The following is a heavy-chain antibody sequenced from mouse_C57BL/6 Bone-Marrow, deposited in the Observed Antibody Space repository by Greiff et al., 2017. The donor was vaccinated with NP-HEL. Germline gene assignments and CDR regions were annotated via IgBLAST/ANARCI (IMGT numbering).Heavy chain of an antibody. Sequence: QVTLKESGPGILQPSQTLSLTCSFSGFSLSTFGMGVGWIRQPSGKGLEWLAHIWWDDDKYYNPALKSRLTISKDTSKNQVFLKVANVDTADTATYYCARIADYDYDGPFDYWGQGTTLTVSS. V-gene: IGHV8-8*01. J-gene: IGHJ2*01. CDR2: IWWDDDK. D-gene: IGHD2-4*01. CDR3: ARIADYDYDGPFDY. CDR1: GFSLSTFGMG.